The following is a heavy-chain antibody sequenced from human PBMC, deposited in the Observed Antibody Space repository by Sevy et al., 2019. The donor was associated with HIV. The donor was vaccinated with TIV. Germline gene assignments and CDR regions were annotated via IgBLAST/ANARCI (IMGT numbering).Heavy chain of an antibody. CDR1: GFSFRRYA. Sequence: GGSLRLSCEASGFSFRRYAMHWVRQAPGKGLEWLTVISYDGRNEYYVDSVKGRFTISRDNSKNTLYLQMNSLRPEDTAIYYCAGDGGVDYFDYWGQGTLVTVSS. CDR3: AGDGGVDYFDY. CDR2: ISYDGRNE. V-gene: IGHV3-30*04. D-gene: IGHD3-16*01. J-gene: IGHJ4*02.